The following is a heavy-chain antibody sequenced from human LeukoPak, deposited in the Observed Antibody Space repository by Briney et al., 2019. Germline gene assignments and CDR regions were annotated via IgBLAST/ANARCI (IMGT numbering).Heavy chain of an antibody. V-gene: IGHV4-34*01. Sequence: SETLSLTCAVYGGSFSGYYWSWIRQPPGKGLEWIGEINHSGSINYTPSLKSRVTISVDTSKNQFSLKLSSVTAADRAVYYCARGKNYDFWSGSNVMADYYYYMDVWGKGTTVTVSS. J-gene: IGHJ6*03. CDR2: INHSGSI. D-gene: IGHD3-3*01. CDR3: ARGKNYDFWSGSNVMADYYYYMDV. CDR1: GGSFSGYY.